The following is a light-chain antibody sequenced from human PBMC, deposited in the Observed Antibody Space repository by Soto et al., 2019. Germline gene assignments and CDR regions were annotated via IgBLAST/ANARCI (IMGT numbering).Light chain of an antibody. Sequence: DIQMTQSPSSLSAYLGDRVTITCRASQGISNYLAWYQQKPGRLPKLLLFGASTLQSGVPARFSSSGSGTLFTLTINGLLPEDVATYYCQKYDGAPFTFGPGTKVDFK. CDR2: GAS. J-gene: IGKJ3*01. V-gene: IGKV1-27*01. CDR1: QGISNY. CDR3: QKYDGAPFT.